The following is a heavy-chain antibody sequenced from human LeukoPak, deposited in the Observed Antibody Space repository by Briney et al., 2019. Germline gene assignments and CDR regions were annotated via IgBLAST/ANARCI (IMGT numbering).Heavy chain of an antibody. CDR1: GYTFTSYY. V-gene: IGHV1-46*01. D-gene: IGHD6-19*01. J-gene: IGHJ6*02. CDR2: INPSGGST. Sequence: ASVKVSCKASGYTFTSYYMHWVRQAPGQGLEWMGIINPSGGSTSYAQKFQGRVTMTRDTSTSTVYMELSSLRSEDTAVYYCARDQQWLTTAYGMDVWGQGTTVNVSS. CDR3: ARDQQWLTTAYGMDV.